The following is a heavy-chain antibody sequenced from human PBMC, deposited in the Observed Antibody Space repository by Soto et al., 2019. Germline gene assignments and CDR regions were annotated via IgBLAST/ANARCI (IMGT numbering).Heavy chain of an antibody. J-gene: IGHJ4*02. D-gene: IGHD3-9*01. Sequence: GGSLRLSCAASGFTFSSYGMHWVRQAPGKGLEWVAVIWYDGSNKYYADSVKGRFTISRDNSKNTLYLQMNSLRAEDTAVYYCARDSGTYDILTGYPLAPGDYWGQGTLVTVSS. V-gene: IGHV3-33*01. CDR2: IWYDGSNK. CDR3: ARDSGTYDILTGYPLAPGDY. CDR1: GFTFSSYG.